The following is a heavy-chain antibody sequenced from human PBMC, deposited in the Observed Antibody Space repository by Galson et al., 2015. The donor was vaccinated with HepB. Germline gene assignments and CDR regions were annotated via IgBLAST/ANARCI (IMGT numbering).Heavy chain of an antibody. V-gene: IGHV3-11*06. CDR1: GFTFSDYY. CDR2: ISSSSYT. D-gene: IGHD6-13*01. Sequence: SLRLSCAASGFTFSDYYMSWIRQAPGKGLEWVSYISSSSYTNYADSVKGRFTISRDNAKNSLYLQMNSLRAEDTAMYYCARLTGIAAAGNWFDPWGQGTLVTVSS. J-gene: IGHJ5*02. CDR3: ARLTGIAAAGNWFDP.